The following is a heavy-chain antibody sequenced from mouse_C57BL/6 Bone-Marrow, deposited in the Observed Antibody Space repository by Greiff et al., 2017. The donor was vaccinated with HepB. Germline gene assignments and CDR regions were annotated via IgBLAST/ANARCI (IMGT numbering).Heavy chain of an antibody. Sequence: QVQLQQPGAELVRPGTSVKLSCKASGYTFTSYWMHWVKQRPGQGLEWIGVIDPSDSYTNYNQKFKGKATLTVDTSSSTAYMQLSSLTSEDSAVYYCATPGGTSDDWGQGTTLTVSS. CDR1: GYTFTSYW. CDR2: IDPSDSYT. V-gene: IGHV1-59*01. J-gene: IGHJ2*01. CDR3: ATPGGTSDD. D-gene: IGHD4-1*01.